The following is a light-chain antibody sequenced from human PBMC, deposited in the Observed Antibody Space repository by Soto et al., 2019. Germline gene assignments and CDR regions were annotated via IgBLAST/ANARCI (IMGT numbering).Light chain of an antibody. J-gene: IGKJ1*01. CDR3: QQYNSWPT. V-gene: IGKV1-5*01. CDR1: QSISSW. CDR2: DAS. Sequence: DIQMTQSPSTLSASVGDRVTITCRASQSISSWLAWYQQKPGKAPKLLIYDASSLESGVPSRFSGSGSGTEFTLTISSLQPDDFATYYCQQYNSWPTFGQGTKVEIK.